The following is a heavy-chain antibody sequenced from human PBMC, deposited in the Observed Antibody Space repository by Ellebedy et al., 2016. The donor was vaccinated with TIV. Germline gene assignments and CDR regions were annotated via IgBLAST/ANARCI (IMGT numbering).Heavy chain of an antibody. V-gene: IGHV4-39*07. D-gene: IGHD1-26*01. CDR1: GGSLSSETYY. Sequence: MPSETLSLTCSVSGGSLSSETYYWGWIRQPPGQGLEWIGGVKYSGNTYYNPSLKSRVTVSADTSNNQFSLHLSSVTAADTAVYYCASIDIRVYPSTTFDYWGQGTLITVSS. CDR2: VKYSGNT. CDR3: ASIDIRVYPSTTFDY. J-gene: IGHJ4*02.